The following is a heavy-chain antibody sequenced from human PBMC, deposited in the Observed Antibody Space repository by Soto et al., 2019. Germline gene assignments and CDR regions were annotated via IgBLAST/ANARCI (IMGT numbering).Heavy chain of an antibody. CDR2: ISAYNGNT. V-gene: IGHV1-18*01. J-gene: IGHJ5*02. CDR1: GYTFTSYG. Sequence: QVQLVQSGAEVKKPGASVKVSCKASGYTFTSYGISWVRQAPGQGLEWMGWISAYNGNTNYAQKLQGRVTMTTDTSTSTDYMELRSLRSDDTAVYYCARDQLYYDFWSDPVGWFDPWGQGTLVTVSS. CDR3: ARDQLYYDFWSDPVGWFDP. D-gene: IGHD3-3*01.